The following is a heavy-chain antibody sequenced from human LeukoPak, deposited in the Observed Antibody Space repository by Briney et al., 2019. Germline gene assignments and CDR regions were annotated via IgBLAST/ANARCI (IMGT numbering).Heavy chain of an antibody. CDR3: ASHGGNSVGWLDP. CDR1: GGSFSGYY. D-gene: IGHD4-23*01. CDR2: INHSGST. Sequence: SETLSLTCAVYGGSFSGYYWSWIRQPPGKGLEWIGEINHSGSTNYNPSLKSRVTISVDTSKNQFSLKLSSVTAADTAVYYCASHGGNSVGWLDPWGQGTLVTVSS. J-gene: IGHJ5*02. V-gene: IGHV4-34*01.